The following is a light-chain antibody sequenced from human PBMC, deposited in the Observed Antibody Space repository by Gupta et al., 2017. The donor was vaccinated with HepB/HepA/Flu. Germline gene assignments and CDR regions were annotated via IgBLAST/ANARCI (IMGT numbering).Light chain of an antibody. CDR3: QQDDSYPIT. V-gene: IGKV1-5*03. CDR1: QSISTW. Sequence: DIQMTQSPSTLSASVGDRVTIACRASQSISTWLAWYQQEPGKAPKVLIYRASTLESGVPSRFSGSGSGTEFSLTISILQPDDFATYYCQQDDSYPITFGQGTRLEIK. CDR2: RAS. J-gene: IGKJ5*01.